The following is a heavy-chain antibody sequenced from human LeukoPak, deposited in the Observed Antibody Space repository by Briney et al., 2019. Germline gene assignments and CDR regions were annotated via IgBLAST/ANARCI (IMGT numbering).Heavy chain of an antibody. D-gene: IGHD1-26*01. CDR3: ARDPVVGATR. Sequence: SETLSLTCTVSGGSISSSSYYWGWIRQPPGKGLEWIGGIYYSGSTYYNPSLKSRVTMSVDTSKNQFSLKLSSVTAADTAVYYCARDPVVGATRWGQGTLVTVSS. CDR1: GGSISSSSYY. J-gene: IGHJ4*02. CDR2: IYYSGST. V-gene: IGHV4-39*07.